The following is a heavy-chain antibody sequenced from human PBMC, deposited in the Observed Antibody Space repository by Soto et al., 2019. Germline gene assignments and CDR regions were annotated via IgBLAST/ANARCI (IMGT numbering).Heavy chain of an antibody. CDR2: IYPGDSDT. Sequence: GESLKISCKGSGYSFTSYWIGWVRQMPGKGLEWMGIIYPGDSDTRYSPSFQGQVTISADKSISTAYLQWSSLKASDTAMYYCARHSNYYSDHANYYYYGMDVWGQGTTVTVSS. CDR1: GYSFTSYW. D-gene: IGHD3-10*01. CDR3: ARHSNYYSDHANYYYYGMDV. V-gene: IGHV5-51*01. J-gene: IGHJ6*02.